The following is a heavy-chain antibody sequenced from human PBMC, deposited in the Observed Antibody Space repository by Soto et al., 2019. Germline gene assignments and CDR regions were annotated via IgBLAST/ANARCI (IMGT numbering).Heavy chain of an antibody. V-gene: IGHV3-64D*06. D-gene: IGHD3-22*01. CDR3: AKANHYYDSSGYYLPY. J-gene: IGHJ4*02. CDR2: ISSNGGST. Sequence: GVLRLSCSASGFTCSSYAMHWVRQAPGKGLEYVSAISSNGGSTYYADSVKGRFTISRDNSQNTLYLQMSSLRAEDTSVYYCAKANHYYDSSGYYLPYWGQGTLVTVSS. CDR1: GFTCSSYA.